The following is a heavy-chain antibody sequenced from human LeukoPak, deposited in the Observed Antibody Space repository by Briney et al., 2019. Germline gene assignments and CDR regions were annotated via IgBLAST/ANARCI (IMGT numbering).Heavy chain of an antibody. Sequence: GGSLRLSCAASGFTFDDYGMHWVRQAPGKGLEWVSSISSSSSYIYYADSVKGRFTISRDNAKNSLYLQMNSLRAEDTAVYYCASRGIQPYWGQGTLVTVSS. D-gene: IGHD5-18*01. CDR1: GFTFDDYG. CDR2: ISSSSSYI. V-gene: IGHV3-21*01. CDR3: ASRGIQPY. J-gene: IGHJ4*02.